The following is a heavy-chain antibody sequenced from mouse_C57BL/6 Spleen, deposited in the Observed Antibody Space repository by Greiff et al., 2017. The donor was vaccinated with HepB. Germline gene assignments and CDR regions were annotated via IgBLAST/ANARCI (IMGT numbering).Heavy chain of an antibody. CDR2: ISSGSSTI. CDR3: ARGFSTVVAKGAMDY. Sequence: EVNLVESGGGLVKPGGSLKLSCAASGFTFSDYGMHWVRQAPEKGLEWVAYISSGSSTIYYADTVKGRFTISRDNAKNTLFLQMTSLRSEDTAMYYCARGFSTVVAKGAMDYWGQGTSVTVSS. D-gene: IGHD1-1*01. CDR1: GFTFSDYG. V-gene: IGHV5-17*01. J-gene: IGHJ4*01.